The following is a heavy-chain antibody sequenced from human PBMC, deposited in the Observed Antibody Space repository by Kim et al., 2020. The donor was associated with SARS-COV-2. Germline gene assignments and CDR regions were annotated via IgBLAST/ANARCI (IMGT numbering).Heavy chain of an antibody. J-gene: IGHJ3*01. V-gene: IGHV3-64*02. CDR1: GYMFNNYA. CDR3: ARSMSGNPDDALVV. Sequence: GGSLRLSCAASGYMFNNYAMHWVRQVPGKGLEYVSAISSSADSTFYVDSVRGRFMISRDNSKNILYLQMGGLTTEDTAVYYCARSMSGNPDDALVVWGQG. CDR2: ISSSADST. D-gene: IGHD1-26*01.